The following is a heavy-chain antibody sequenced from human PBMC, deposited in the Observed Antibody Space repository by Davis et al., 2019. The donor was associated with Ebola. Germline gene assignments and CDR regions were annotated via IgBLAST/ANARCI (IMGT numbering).Heavy chain of an antibody. V-gene: IGHV3-7*03. D-gene: IGHD2-15*01. CDR3: ARKVRYFSDWYYYYGMDV. Sequence: GESLKISCAASGFTFSSYWMSWVRQAPGKGLEWVANIKQDGSEKYYVDSAKGRFTISRDNAKNSLYLQMNSLRAEDTAVYYCARKVRYFSDWYYYYGMDVWGQGTTVTVSS. J-gene: IGHJ6*02. CDR2: IKQDGSEK. CDR1: GFTFSSYW.